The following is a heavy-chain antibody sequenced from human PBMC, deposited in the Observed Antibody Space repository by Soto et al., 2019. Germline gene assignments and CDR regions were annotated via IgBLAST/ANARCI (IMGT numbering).Heavy chain of an antibody. CDR2: IYYSGST. CDR1: GGSISSYY. V-gene: IGHV4-59*12. CDR3: ASLGYCSGADCHGTR. D-gene: IGHD2-8*02. Sequence: PSETLSLTCTVSGGSISSYYWSWIRQPPGKGLEWIGYIYYSGSTNYNPSLKSRVTISVDTSKNQFSLKLSSVTAADTAVYFCASLGYCSGADCHGTRWGQGILVTVSS. J-gene: IGHJ4*01.